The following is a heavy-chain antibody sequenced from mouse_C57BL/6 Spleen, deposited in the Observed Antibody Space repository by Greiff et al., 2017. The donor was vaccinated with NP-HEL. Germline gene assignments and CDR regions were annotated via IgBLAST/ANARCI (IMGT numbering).Heavy chain of an antibody. V-gene: IGHV1-61*01. CDR3: ARLGSSYYFDY. J-gene: IGHJ2*01. CDR2: IYPSDSET. D-gene: IGHD1-1*01. CDR1: GYTFTSYW. Sequence: QVQLQQPGAELVRPGSSVKLSCKASGYTFTSYWMDWVKQRPGQGLEWIGNIYPSDSETHYNQKFKDKATLTVDKSSSTAYMQLSSLTSEDSAVYYCARLGSSYYFDYWGQGTTLTVSS.